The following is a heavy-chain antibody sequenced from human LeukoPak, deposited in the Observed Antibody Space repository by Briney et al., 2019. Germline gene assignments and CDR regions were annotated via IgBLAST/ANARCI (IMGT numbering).Heavy chain of an antibody. CDR2: MNPNSGNT. D-gene: IGHD6-13*01. Sequence: VASVKVSCKASGYTFTTYDINWVRQATGQGLEWMGWMNPNSGNTGSAQKFQGRVTMTRNTSISTAYMELSSLRSEDTAVYCCARIAAPGNRRLNYWGQGTLVTVSS. J-gene: IGHJ4*02. CDR1: GYTFTTYD. CDR3: ARIAAPGNRRLNY. V-gene: IGHV1-8*01.